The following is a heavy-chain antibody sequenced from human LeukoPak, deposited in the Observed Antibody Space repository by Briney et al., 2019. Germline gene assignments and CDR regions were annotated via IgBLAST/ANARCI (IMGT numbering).Heavy chain of an antibody. CDR3: ATGRATNKY. CDR1: GFTSYSDY. D-gene: IGHD1-26*01. V-gene: IGHV3-7*01. Sequence: GGSLRLSCAVSGFTSYSDYMSWVRQAPGRGLEWVASLKKDGGERTYVDSVKGRFSISRDSAKNSLYLQMNGLGAEDTAVYYCATGRATNKYWGQGVLVTVSS. J-gene: IGHJ4*02. CDR2: LKKDGGER.